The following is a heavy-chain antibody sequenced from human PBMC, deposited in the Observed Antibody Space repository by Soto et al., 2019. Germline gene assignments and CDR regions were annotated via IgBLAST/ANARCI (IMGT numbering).Heavy chain of an antibody. V-gene: IGHV4-39*01. CDR3: ASLGYYYDSSGYSDY. D-gene: IGHD3-22*01. CDR1: GGSISSSSYY. J-gene: IGHJ4*02. Sequence: QLQLQESGPGLVKPSETLSLTCTVSGGSISSSSYYWGWIRQPPGKGLEWIGSIYYSGSTYYNPSLKSRVAISVDTSNNQFPLKLSSVTAADTAVYYCASLGYYYDSSGYSDYWGQGTLVTVSS. CDR2: IYYSGST.